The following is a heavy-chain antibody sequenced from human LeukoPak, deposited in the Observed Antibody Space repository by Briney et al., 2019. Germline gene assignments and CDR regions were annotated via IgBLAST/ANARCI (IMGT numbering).Heavy chain of an antibody. CDR3: ARVPVASWVQLDS. CDR1: GFTVSSNY. CDR2: IYSGGST. J-gene: IGHJ4*02. D-gene: IGHD6-13*01. V-gene: IGHV3-53*01. Sequence: PGGSLRLSCAASGFTVSSNYMSWVRQAPGKGLEWVSIIYSGGSTYFADSVKGRFTISRDNSKNTLYLQMNSLRAEDTALYYCARVPVASWVQLDSWGQGTLVTVPS.